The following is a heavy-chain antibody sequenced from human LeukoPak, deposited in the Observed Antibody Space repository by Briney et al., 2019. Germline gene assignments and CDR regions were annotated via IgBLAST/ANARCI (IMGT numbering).Heavy chain of an antibody. CDR1: GGPFSNYF. CDR2: VYHSGST. J-gene: IGHJ3*01. Sequence: SETLSLTCVLSGGPFSNYFWSWVRQTPGKGLEWIGEVYHSGSTDYNPSLKGRLTISIDTSKNHFSLKLYSVTAADTGFYYCARGDAVNGFDVWGQGTRVTVSS. CDR3: ARGDAVNGFDV. V-gene: IGHV4-34*01.